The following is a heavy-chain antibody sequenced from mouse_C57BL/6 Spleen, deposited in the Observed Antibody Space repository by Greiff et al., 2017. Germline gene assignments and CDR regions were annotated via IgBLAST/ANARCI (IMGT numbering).Heavy chain of an antibody. V-gene: IGHV1-81*01. Sequence: VQLQQSGAELARPGASVKLSCKASGYTFTSYGISWVKQRTGQGLEWIGEIYPRSGNTYYNAKFKGKATLTADKSSSTAYMELRSLTSEDSAVYFCARDGSSPYWYFDVWGTGTTVTVSS. CDR1: GYTFTSYG. D-gene: IGHD1-1*01. CDR3: ARDGSSPYWYFDV. CDR2: IYPRSGNT. J-gene: IGHJ1*03.